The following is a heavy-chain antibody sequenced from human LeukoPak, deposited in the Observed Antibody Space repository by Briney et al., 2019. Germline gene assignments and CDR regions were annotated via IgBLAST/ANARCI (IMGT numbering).Heavy chain of an antibody. CDR1: GGSISSSNW. D-gene: IGHD3-22*01. CDR3: ARGVDYYDSSGYLDY. V-gene: IGHV4-4*02. J-gene: IGHJ4*02. Sequence: NPSGTLSLTCAVSGGSISSSNWWSWVRQPPGKGLEWIGEIYHSGSTNYNPSLKSRVTISVDKSKNQFSLKLSSVTAADTAVYYCARGVDYYDSSGYLDYWGQGTLVTVSS. CDR2: IYHSGST.